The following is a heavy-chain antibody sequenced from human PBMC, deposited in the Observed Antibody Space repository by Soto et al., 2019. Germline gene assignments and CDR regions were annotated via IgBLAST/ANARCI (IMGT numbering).Heavy chain of an antibody. V-gene: IGHV3-33*01. Sequence: QVQLVESGGGVVQPGRSLRLSCAASGFSFSSYGMHWVRQAPGKGLEWVAVIWYDGSNKYYVDSVKGRFTISRDNSNNTLYLQMNSLRGEDTAVYYCARADYYGSGTYPPDYWGQGILVTVSS. CDR2: IWYDGSNK. CDR1: GFSFSSYG. D-gene: IGHD3-10*01. J-gene: IGHJ4*02. CDR3: ARADYYGSGTYPPDY.